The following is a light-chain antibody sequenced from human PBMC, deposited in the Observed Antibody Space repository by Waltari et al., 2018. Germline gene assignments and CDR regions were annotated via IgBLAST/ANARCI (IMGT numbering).Light chain of an antibody. CDR1: PSDVGGSTY. CDR2: EVS. Sequence: QSALTQPASVSGSPGQSSTIPCTGTPSDVGGSTYVSWHQQHPGKAPNLIIFEVSYRPSGVSNRFSGSKSGNTASLTISGLQPDDEADYYCSSYTSTSDLVFGGGTKVTVL. V-gene: IGLV2-14*01. CDR3: SSYTSTSDLV. J-gene: IGLJ3*02.